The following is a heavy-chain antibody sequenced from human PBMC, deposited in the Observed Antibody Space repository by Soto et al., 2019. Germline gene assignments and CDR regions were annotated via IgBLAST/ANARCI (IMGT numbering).Heavy chain of an antibody. Sequence: RASVKVSCKASGGTFSSYAISWVRQAPGQGLEWMGGIIPIFGTANYAQKFQGRVTITADESTSTAYMELSSLRSEDTAVYYCARDIEMGRANWGQGTLVTVS. J-gene: IGHJ4*02. CDR1: GGTFSSYA. V-gene: IGHV1-69*13. CDR3: ARDIEMGRAN. CDR2: IIPIFGTA.